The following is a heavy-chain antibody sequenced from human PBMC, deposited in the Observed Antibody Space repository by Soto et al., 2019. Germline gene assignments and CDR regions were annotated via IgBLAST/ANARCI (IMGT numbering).Heavy chain of an antibody. J-gene: IGHJ6*02. D-gene: IGHD3-3*01. CDR1: GGSASSGSYY. Sequence: SETLSLTCTVSGGSASSGSYYWSWIRQPPGKGLEWIGYIYYSGSTNYNPSLKSRVTISVDTSKNQLSLKLSSVTAADTAVYYCARGPIHWSGTTYGMDVWGQGTTVTVSS. V-gene: IGHV4-61*01. CDR3: ARGPIHWSGTTYGMDV. CDR2: IYYSGST.